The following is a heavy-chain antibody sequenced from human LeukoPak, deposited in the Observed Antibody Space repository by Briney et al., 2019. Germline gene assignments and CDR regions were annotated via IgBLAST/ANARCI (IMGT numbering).Heavy chain of an antibody. CDR1: GFTFSSHW. J-gene: IGHJ4*02. Sequence: PGESLRLSCAASGFTFSSHWMHWVRQAPGKGLVWVPRIISDGTSTTYADSVKGRFTISRDNAKNTLYLQMNSLRVEDTAVFHCAREGTYSDGPDYWGQGTLVTVSS. CDR3: AREGTYSDGPDY. V-gene: IGHV3-74*01. CDR2: IISDGTST. D-gene: IGHD2-21*01.